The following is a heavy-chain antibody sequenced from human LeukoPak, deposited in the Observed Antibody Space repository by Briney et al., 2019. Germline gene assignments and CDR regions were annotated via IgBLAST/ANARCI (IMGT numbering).Heavy chain of an antibody. J-gene: IGHJ6*02. D-gene: IGHD3-10*01. Sequence: GGSLRLSCAAFGFTFTNYAMSWVRQAPGKGLEWVSSMSGSGGKTYYADSVKGRFTISRDNSKNTLYLQMNSLRADDTAVYYFARQDPYGSGSYEPWNQGVDVCGQGTTVTGPS. CDR1: GFTFTNYA. V-gene: IGHV3-23*01. CDR3: ARQDPYGSGSYEPWNQGVDV. CDR2: MSGSGGKT.